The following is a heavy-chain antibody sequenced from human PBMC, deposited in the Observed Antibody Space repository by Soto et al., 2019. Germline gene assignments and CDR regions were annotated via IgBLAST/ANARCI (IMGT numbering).Heavy chain of an antibody. J-gene: IGHJ4*01. D-gene: IGHD5-12*01. CDR1: GFSFRSHG. CDR2: IWYDGSHK. CDR3: AREGYGGEASFDC. V-gene: IGHV3-33*01. Sequence: GGSLRLSCAATGFSFRSHGMHWVRKAPGKGLEWVAVIWYDGSHKYYADSVKGRFTISRDDSRNTLSLQMNGLRIEDSGLYYCAREGYGGEASFDCWGRGT.